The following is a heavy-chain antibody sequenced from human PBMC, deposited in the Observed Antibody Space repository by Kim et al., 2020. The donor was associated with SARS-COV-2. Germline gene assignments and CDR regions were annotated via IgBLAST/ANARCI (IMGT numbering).Heavy chain of an antibody. CDR2: IIPIFGTA. D-gene: IGHD3-10*01. J-gene: IGHJ6*02. V-gene: IGHV1-69*13. CDR3: ARSRVRGVIMSYYYYGMDV. Sequence: SVKVSCKASGGTFSSYAISWVRQAPGQGLEWMGGIIPIFGTANYAQKFQGRVTITADESTSTAYMELSSLRSEDTAVYYCARSRVRGVIMSYYYYGMDVWGQGTTVTVSS. CDR1: GGTFSSYA.